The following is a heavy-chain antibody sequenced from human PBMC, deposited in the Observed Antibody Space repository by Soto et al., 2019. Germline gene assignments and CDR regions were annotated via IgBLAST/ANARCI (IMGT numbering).Heavy chain of an antibody. J-gene: IGHJ6*02. CDR2: VSPPFRTS. V-gene: IGHV1-69*01. D-gene: IGHD3-10*01. Sequence: QVQLVQSGAEVKKPGSSVKVSCKTSGVSFNNNGIGWVRQAPGHGLEWMGGVSPPFRTSNYARKFQGRISITAAASTGKVNMELSSLTSEDTAQYYCARVLYYGSGSYSPYGMDVWGQGTTVTVSS. CDR3: ARVLYYGSGSYSPYGMDV. CDR1: GVSFNNNG.